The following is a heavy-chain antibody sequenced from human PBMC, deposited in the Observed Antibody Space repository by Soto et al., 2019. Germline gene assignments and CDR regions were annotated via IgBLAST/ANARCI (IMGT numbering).Heavy chain of an antibody. J-gene: IGHJ4*02. V-gene: IGHV3-30*18. CDR2: ISCDGSTQ. Sequence: PGVYLRLSCAASVFTFSTYGIHWVRQAPGNGLEWLTVISCDGSTQDYADSVQGRFTISGDNPKNTRYLQMNSLRAEDTAVYYCAKDHDSGWDKSPAPIDSWGQGSLVTVSS. CDR1: VFTFSTYG. CDR3: AKDHDSGWDKSPAPIDS. D-gene: IGHD6-19*01.